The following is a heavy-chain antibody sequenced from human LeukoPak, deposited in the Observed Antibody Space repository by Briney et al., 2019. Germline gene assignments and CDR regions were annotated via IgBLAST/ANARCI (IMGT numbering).Heavy chain of an antibody. D-gene: IGHD3-10*01. CDR3: ASGTPGIGSGSSSLDY. CDR2: INPSGGST. V-gene: IGHV1-46*01. CDR1: GYTFTSYY. J-gene: IGHJ4*02. Sequence: ASVKVSCKASGYTFTSYYMHWVRQAPGQGLECMGIINPSGGSTSYAQKFQGRVTMTRDTSTSTVYMELGSLRSEDTAVYYCASGTPGIGSGSSSLDYWGQGTLVTVSS.